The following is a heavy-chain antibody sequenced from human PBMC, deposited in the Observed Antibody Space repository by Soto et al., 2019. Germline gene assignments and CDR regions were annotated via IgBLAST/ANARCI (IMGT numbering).Heavy chain of an antibody. J-gene: IGHJ6*02. CDR1: GFTFDTYG. CDR3: ARVTPGNNLYYFSGLDF. V-gene: IGHV3-30*09. Sequence: GGSLRLSCVASGFTFDTYGIHWVRQAPGKGLQWVALISYEGSNTYYADSVGGRFAISRDNSKNTLYLQMNTLRPEDTGLYYCARVTPGNNLYYFSGLDFWGQGTSVTAP. D-gene: IGHD1-1*01. CDR2: ISYEGSNT.